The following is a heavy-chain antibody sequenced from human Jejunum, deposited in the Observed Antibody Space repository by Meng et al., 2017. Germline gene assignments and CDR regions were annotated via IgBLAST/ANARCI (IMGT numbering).Heavy chain of an antibody. Sequence: QVQLQESGPGLVKPSETLSLTCTVSGASVSSDYWSWIRQPPGKGLEWIGYVYNTGSTNFNPSLKSRVTLSVDTSKNQFSLNLSSVTAADMAVYYCARGPPADFWGPGTLVTVSS. CDR3: ARGPPADF. V-gene: IGHV4-59*02. CDR2: VYNTGST. CDR1: GASVSSDY. J-gene: IGHJ4*02.